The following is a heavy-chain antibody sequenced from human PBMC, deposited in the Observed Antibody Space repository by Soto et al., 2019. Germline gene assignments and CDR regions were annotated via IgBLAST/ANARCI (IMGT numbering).Heavy chain of an antibody. J-gene: IGHJ6*02. CDR1: GYTFTSYG. D-gene: IGHD5-12*01. V-gene: IGHV1-18*01. CDR3: ARDFDSVATIVYGMDV. CDR2: ISAYNGNT. Sequence: QVQLVQSGAEVKKPGASVKVSCKASGYTFTSYGISWVRQAPGQGLEWMGWISAYNGNTNYAQKLQGRVTMTTDTNTTXAYMELRSLRSDDTAVYYCARDFDSVATIVYGMDVWGQGTTVTVSS.